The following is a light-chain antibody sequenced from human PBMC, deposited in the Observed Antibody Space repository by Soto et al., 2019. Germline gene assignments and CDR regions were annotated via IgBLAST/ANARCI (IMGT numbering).Light chain of an antibody. CDR2: DAS. J-gene: IGKJ4*01. CDR1: QTLRRTY. V-gene: IGKV3-11*01. Sequence: EIVLMQSPGTLSLSPGERATLSCRASQTLRRTYIAWYQQKPGQAPRLLISDASNRATGIPARFSGSGSGTDFTLTISILEPEDFAVYYCQQRFNWPGLTFGGGTKVDIK. CDR3: QQRFNWPGLT.